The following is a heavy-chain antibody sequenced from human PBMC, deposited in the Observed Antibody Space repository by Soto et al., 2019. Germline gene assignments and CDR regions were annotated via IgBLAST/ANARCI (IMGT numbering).Heavy chain of an antibody. Sequence: VGSLRLSCATSGFSFNIFGMHWVRQAPGKALEWVGLISKNGDNQYYGDSAKGRFIISRDNPKSSLYLQLHSLRPDDTAVYYCAKDAYNAAFDVWGQGTMVT. V-gene: IGHV3-30*18. CDR3: AKDAYNAAFDV. CDR2: ISKNGDNQ. J-gene: IGHJ3*01. D-gene: IGHD1-1*01. CDR1: GFSFNIFG.